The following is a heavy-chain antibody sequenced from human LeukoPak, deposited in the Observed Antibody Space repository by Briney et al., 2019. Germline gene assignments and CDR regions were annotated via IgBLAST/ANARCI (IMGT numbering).Heavy chain of an antibody. CDR2: INPNSGGT. D-gene: IGHD2-2*01. CDR1: GYTFTGYY. Sequence: ASVKVSCKASGYTFTGYYMHWVRQAPGQGLEWMGWINPNSGGTNYAQKFQGRVTMTRDTSISTAYMELSRLRSDDTAVYYCAKAAVVVPAAIDHYYYYYYMDVWGKGTTVTVS. V-gene: IGHV1-2*02. CDR3: AKAAVVVPAAIDHYYYYYYMDV. J-gene: IGHJ6*03.